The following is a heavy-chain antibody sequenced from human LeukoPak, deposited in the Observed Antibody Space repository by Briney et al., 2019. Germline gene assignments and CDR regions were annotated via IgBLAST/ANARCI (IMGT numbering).Heavy chain of an antibody. Sequence: KASETLSLTCAVYGGSFSGYYWSWIRQPPGKGLEWIGEINHSGSTNYNPSLKSRVTISVDTSKNQFSLKLSSVTAADTAVYYCAVVGAIPYYYYYMDVWGKGTTVTISS. CDR1: GGSFSGYY. V-gene: IGHV4-34*01. D-gene: IGHD1-26*01. J-gene: IGHJ6*03. CDR3: AVVGAIPYYYYYMDV. CDR2: INHSGST.